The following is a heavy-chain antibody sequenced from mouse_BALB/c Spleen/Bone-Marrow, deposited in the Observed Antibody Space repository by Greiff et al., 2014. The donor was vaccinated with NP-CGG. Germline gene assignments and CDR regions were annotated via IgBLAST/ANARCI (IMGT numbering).Heavy chain of an antibody. CDR1: GFNIKDYY. CDR3: NAQNYGYGAWFAY. D-gene: IGHD1-2*01. V-gene: IGHV14-4*02. Sequence: VQLKQSGAELVRSGASVKLSCTASGFNIKDYYMHWVKQRPEQGLEWIGWIDPENGDTEYAPKFQGKATMTADTSSNTAYLQLSSLTSEVTAFYYCNAQNYGYGAWFAYWGQGTLVTVSA. CDR2: IDPENGDT. J-gene: IGHJ3*01.